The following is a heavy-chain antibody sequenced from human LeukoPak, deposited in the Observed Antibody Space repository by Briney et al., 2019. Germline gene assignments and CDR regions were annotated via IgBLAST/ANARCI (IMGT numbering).Heavy chain of an antibody. CDR1: GGSISSGGYY. V-gene: IGHV4-30-2*01. CDR3: ARLGSSGYIGILN. CDR2: IYHSGST. D-gene: IGHD3-22*01. Sequence: PSETLSLTCTVSGGSISSGGYYWSWIRQPPGKGLEWIGYIYHSGSTYYNPSLKSRVTISVDTSKNQFSLKLSSVTAADTAVYYCARLGSSGYIGILNWGQGTLVTVSS. J-gene: IGHJ4*02.